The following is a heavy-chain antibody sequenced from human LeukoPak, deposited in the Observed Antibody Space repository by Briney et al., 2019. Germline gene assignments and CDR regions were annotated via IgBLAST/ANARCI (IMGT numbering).Heavy chain of an antibody. CDR2: INPKSGGT. CDR1: GYTFTGYY. CDR3: ARDSDSTQRFLEWLPLDY. D-gene: IGHD3-3*01. V-gene: IGHV1-2*02. J-gene: IGHJ4*02. Sequence: ASVTVSCKASGYTFTGYYMHWVRQAPGQGREGMGWINPKSGGTNYAQKFQGRVTMTRATSVSTAYMALSRLRSDDTAVYYCARDSDSTQRFLEWLPLDYWGQGTLVTVSS.